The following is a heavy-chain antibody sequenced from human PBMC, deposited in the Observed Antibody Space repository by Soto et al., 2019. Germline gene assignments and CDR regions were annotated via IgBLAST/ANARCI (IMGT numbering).Heavy chain of an antibody. V-gene: IGHV4-31*03. D-gene: IGHD2-2*01. CDR3: ARLVVPAADYYYYYMDV. CDR1: GGSIRSGGYY. CDR2: IYYSGST. Sequence: PSETLSLTCTVSGGSIRSGGYYWSWIRQHPGKGLEWIGYIYYSGSTYYNPSLKSRVTISVDTSKNQFSLKLSSVTAADTAVYYCARLVVPAADYYYYYMDVWGKGTTVTVSS. J-gene: IGHJ6*03.